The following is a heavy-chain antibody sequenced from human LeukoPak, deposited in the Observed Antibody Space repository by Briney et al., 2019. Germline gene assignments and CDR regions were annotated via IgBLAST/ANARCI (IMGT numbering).Heavy chain of an antibody. CDR3: AIVFPSYCSSTSCYTSYYYYYYYMDV. J-gene: IGHJ6*03. V-gene: IGHV4-59*01. Sequence: PSETLSLTCTVSGGSISSYYWSWIRQPPGKGLEWIGYIYYSGSTNYNPSLKSRVTISVDTSKNQFSLKLSSVTAADTAVYYCAIVFPSYCSSTSCYTSYYYYYYYMDVWGKGTTVTVSS. CDR1: GGSISSYY. D-gene: IGHD2-2*02. CDR2: IYYSGST.